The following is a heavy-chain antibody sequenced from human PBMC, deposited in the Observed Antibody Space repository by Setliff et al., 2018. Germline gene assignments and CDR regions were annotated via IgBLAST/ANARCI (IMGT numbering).Heavy chain of an antibody. D-gene: IGHD6-19*01. CDR2: NSA. CDR3: ARGSVEYSRGWYYFDY. CDR1: GYTFTNFG. V-gene: IGHV1-18*01. Sequence: ASVKVSCKTSGYTFTNFGINWVQQAPGQGLEWMGWNSAYAQKFQGRVTMTTDTPTSTAYMELSSLRSEDTAVYYCARGSVEYSRGWYYFDYWAQGTLVTVSS. J-gene: IGHJ4*02.